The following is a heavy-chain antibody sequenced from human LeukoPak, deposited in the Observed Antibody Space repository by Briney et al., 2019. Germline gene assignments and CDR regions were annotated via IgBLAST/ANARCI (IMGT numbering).Heavy chain of an antibody. D-gene: IGHD1-26*01. J-gene: IGHJ4*01. Sequence: GGSLRLSCAASGFTFSTYWMSWVRQAPGKGLEWVAFIRYDGSHEYYADSVKGRFTISRDNSKNTLYLQMNSVRSEDTALYYCAKPSGSGVDYWGQGTRVTVSS. CDR2: IRYDGSHE. CDR3: AKPSGSGVDY. V-gene: IGHV3-30*02. CDR1: GFTFSTYW.